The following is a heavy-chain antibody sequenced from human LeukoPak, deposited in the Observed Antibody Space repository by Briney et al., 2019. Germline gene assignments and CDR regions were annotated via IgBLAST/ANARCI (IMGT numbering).Heavy chain of an antibody. CDR2: ISGSGGST. V-gene: IGHV3-23*01. CDR3: AKGGDGYNGRHYFDY. D-gene: IGHD5-24*01. Sequence: GGSLRLSCAASGFTFSSYAMSWVRQAPGKGLEWVSAISGSGGSTYYADSVKGRFTISRDNSKNTLYLQMNSLRAEDTAVYYCAKGGDGYNGRHYFDYWGQGTLVTVSS. CDR1: GFTFSSYA. J-gene: IGHJ4*02.